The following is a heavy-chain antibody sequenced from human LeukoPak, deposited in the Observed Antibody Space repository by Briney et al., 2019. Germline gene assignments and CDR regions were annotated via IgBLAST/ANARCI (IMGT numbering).Heavy chain of an antibody. D-gene: IGHD3-22*01. V-gene: IGHV1-69*05. CDR2: IIPIFGTA. CDR3: ARADHDSSGTNWFDP. J-gene: IGHJ5*02. CDR1: GGTFSSYA. Sequence: GASVKVSCKASGGTFSSYAISWVRQAPGQGLEWMGGIIPIFGTANYAQKFQGRVTITTDESTGTAYMELSSLRSEDTAVYYCARADHDSSGTNWFDPWGQGTLVTVSS.